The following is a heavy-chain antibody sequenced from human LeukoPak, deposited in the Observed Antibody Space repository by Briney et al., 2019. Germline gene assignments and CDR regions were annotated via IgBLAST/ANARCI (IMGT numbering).Heavy chain of an antibody. V-gene: IGHV3-48*03. D-gene: IGHD7-27*01. CDR3: ARERPGEDTFDI. J-gene: IGHJ3*02. CDR2: ISSSGNTI. Sequence: PGGSLRLSCAASGFTFSSYEMNWVRQAPGKGLGWVSFISSSGNTIYYADSVEGRFIISRDNAKNSLYLQMNSLRTEDTAIYYCARERPGEDTFDIWGQGTMVTVSS. CDR1: GFTFSSYE.